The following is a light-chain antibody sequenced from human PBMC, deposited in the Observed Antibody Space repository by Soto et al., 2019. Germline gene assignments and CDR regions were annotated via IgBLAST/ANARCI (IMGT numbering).Light chain of an antibody. J-gene: IGKJ1*01. CDR1: QSLLYSDGHTY. Sequence: DVVMTQSPLSLPVTLGQPASISCRSSQSLLYSDGHTYLNWFQQRPGQSPRRLIYKVFNRESGVPDRFSGSGSGADFTLKISRVEAEDVGVYYCMQGTHWPRTFGQGTKVDIK. CDR3: MQGTHWPRT. V-gene: IGKV2-30*01. CDR2: KVF.